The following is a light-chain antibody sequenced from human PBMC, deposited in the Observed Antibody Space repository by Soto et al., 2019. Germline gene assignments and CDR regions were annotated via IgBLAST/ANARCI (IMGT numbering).Light chain of an antibody. CDR2: EAS. J-gene: IGLJ1*01. Sequence: QSALTQPASVSGSPGQSFTISCTGTSSDVGSHNLVSWYQQYPGKAPKLIIFEASKRPSGVSNRFSGSKSGSTASLTISGLQAEDEADYYCCSNAASSTYVFGSGTKVTVL. V-gene: IGLV2-23*01. CDR1: SSDVGSHNL. CDR3: CSNAASSTYV.